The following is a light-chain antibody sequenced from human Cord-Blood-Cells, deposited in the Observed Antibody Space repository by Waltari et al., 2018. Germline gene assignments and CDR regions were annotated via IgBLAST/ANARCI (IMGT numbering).Light chain of an antibody. Sequence: QSALTQPPSASGSPGQSVTISCPGTSSDVGGYNYVSWYQQHPGKAPKLMIYEVSKRPSGVPDRFSGAKSGNMASLTVSGLQAEDEADYYCSSYAGSNIWVFGGGTKLTVL. CDR2: EVS. CDR1: SSDVGGYNY. CDR3: SSYAGSNIWV. V-gene: IGLV2-8*01. J-gene: IGLJ3*02.